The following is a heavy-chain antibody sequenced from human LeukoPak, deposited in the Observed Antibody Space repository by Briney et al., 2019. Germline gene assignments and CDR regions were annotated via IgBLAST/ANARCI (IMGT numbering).Heavy chain of an antibody. Sequence: PGGSLRLSCAASGFTLSSYNMNWVRQAPGKGLEYVSAISDSGGSTYYADSVKGRFTISRDNSKNTLYLQMSSLRAEDTAVYFCVRGYSFGPYGMDVWGQGTTVTVSS. CDR3: VRGYSFGPYGMDV. CDR2: ISDSGGST. J-gene: IGHJ6*02. D-gene: IGHD2-15*01. V-gene: IGHV3-64D*09. CDR1: GFTLSSYN.